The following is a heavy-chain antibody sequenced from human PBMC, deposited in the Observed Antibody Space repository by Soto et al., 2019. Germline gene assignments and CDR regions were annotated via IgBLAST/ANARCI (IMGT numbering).Heavy chain of an antibody. J-gene: IGHJ6*02. V-gene: IGHV3-21*01. D-gene: IGHD1-7*01. Sequence: PGGSLRLSCAASGFTFGSYSMNWVRQAPGKGLEWVSSISSSSGYIYYADSVEGRFTISRDNAKNSLYLQMNSLRAEDTAVYYCARDTYNWNYGYGMDVWGQGTTVTVSS. CDR2: ISSSSGYI. CDR3: ARDTYNWNYGYGMDV. CDR1: GFTFGSYS.